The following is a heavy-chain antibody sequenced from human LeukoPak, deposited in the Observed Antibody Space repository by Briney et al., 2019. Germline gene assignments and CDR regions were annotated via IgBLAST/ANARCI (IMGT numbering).Heavy chain of an antibody. V-gene: IGHV3-21*01. CDR2: ISSSSSYI. J-gene: IGHJ4*02. Sequence: GGSLRLSYAASGFTFSSYSMNWVRQAPGKGLEWVSSISSSSSYIYYADSVKGRFTISRDNAKNSLYLQMNSLRAEDTAVYYCASIVSSGYYAFDYWGQGTLVTVSS. CDR3: ASIVSSGYYAFDY. D-gene: IGHD3-22*01. CDR1: GFTFSSYS.